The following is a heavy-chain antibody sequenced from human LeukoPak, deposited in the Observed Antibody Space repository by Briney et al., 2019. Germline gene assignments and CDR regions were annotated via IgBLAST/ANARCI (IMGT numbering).Heavy chain of an antibody. CDR3: ARVLLSDNGYSYGTGFDY. V-gene: IGHV4-59*01. CDR1: GGSISSYY. D-gene: IGHD5-18*01. Sequence: SETLSLTCTVSGGSISSYYWSWIRQPPGKGLEWIGYIYYSGSTNYNPSLKSRVTISVDTSKNQFSLKLSSVTAADTAVYYCARVLLSDNGYSYGTGFDYWGQGTLVTVSS. J-gene: IGHJ4*02. CDR2: IYYSGST.